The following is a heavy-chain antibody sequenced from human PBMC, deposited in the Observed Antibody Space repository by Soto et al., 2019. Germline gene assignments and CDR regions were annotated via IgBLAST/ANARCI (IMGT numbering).Heavy chain of an antibody. CDR2: IWYDGSNK. Sequence: GGSLRLSCAASGFTFSSYGMHWVRQAPGKGLEWVAVIWYDGSNKYYADSVKGRFTISRDNSKNTLYLQMNSLRAEDTAVYYCARVVKQWLVRGGENWFDPWGQGTLVTVSS. CDR1: GFTFSSYG. CDR3: ARVVKQWLVRGGENWFDP. V-gene: IGHV3-33*01. D-gene: IGHD6-19*01. J-gene: IGHJ5*02.